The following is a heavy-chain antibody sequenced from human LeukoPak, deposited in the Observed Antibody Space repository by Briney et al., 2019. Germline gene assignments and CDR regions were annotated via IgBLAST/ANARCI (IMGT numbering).Heavy chain of an antibody. V-gene: IGHV3-33*01. D-gene: IGHD3-22*01. CDR2: IWYDGSNK. J-gene: IGHJ4*02. Sequence: GGSLRLSCAASGFTFSSYGMHWVRQAPGKGLEWVAVIWYDGSNKYYADSVKGRSTISRDNSKNTLYLQMNSLRAEDTAVYYCASSWYYDSSGYLDYWGQGTLVTVSS. CDR1: GFTFSSYG. CDR3: ASSWYYDSSGYLDY.